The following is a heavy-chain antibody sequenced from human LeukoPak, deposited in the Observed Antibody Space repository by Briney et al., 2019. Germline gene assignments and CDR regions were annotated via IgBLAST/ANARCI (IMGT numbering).Heavy chain of an antibody. CDR3: ARHPYDFWSGYLGAWFDA. CDR2: ISANNYNT. CDR1: GYMFTSYG. Sequence: ASVKVSCKASGYMFTSYGISWVRQAPGQGLEWMGWISANNYNTNYAQKVQGRVSMTTDTSTSTAYMELRSLTSDDTAVYYCARHPYDFWSGYLGAWFDAWDQGTLVTVS. J-gene: IGHJ5*02. V-gene: IGHV1-18*01. D-gene: IGHD3-3*01.